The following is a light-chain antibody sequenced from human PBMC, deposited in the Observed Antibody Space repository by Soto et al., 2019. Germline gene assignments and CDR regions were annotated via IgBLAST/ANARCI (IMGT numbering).Light chain of an antibody. CDR2: GAS. CDR1: QFVSSN. CDR3: QQYNNWPPIT. Sequence: IVMTHAPVTLSVSPGERATLSCRASQFVSSNLAWYQQKPGQAPRLLIYGASTRATGIPARFSGSGSGTEFTLTISSLQSEDFAVYYCQQYNNWPPITFGQGTRLEIK. J-gene: IGKJ5*01. V-gene: IGKV3D-15*01.